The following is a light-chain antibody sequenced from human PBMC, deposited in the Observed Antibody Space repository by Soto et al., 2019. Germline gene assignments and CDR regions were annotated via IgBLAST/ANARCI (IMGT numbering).Light chain of an antibody. Sequence: QSALTQPASVSGSPGQSITISCTGTSSDVGSSDYVSWYQQHPGKAPKLMIYDVANRPSGFSNRFSGSKSGNTAALTISGLQAEDEADYYCGSYASSLYVFGTGTKLTVL. CDR1: SSDVGSSDY. V-gene: IGLV2-14*01. J-gene: IGLJ1*01. CDR3: GSYASSLYV. CDR2: DVA.